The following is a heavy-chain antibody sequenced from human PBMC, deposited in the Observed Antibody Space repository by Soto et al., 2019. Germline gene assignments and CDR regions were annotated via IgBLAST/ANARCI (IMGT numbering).Heavy chain of an antibody. Sequence: ASVKVSCKTSGYSFSSYGMSWVRQAPGQGLEWMGWISGYNGHPIEAQKFQGRVTMTIETSTSTVYMELRSLRPDDTAVYYCARERLQLYDLRGYHYWFDPWGQGTLVTVSS. CDR3: ARERLQLYDLRGYHYWFDP. CDR2: ISGYNGHP. V-gene: IGHV1-18*01. CDR1: GYSFSSYG. J-gene: IGHJ5*02. D-gene: IGHD3-22*01.